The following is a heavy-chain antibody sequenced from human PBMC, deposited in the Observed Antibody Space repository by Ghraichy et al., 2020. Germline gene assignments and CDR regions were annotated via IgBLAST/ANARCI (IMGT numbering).Heavy chain of an antibody. J-gene: IGHJ6*02. D-gene: IGHD5-18*01. Sequence: ASVKVSCKVSGYTLTELSMHWVRQAPGKGLEWMGGFDPEDGETIYAQKFQGRVTMTEDTSTDTAYMELSSLRSEDTAVYYCATDRGALTAMVSSYYYYGMDVWGQRTTVTVSS. CDR2: FDPEDGET. V-gene: IGHV1-24*01. CDR1: GYTLTELS. CDR3: ATDRGALTAMVSSYYYYGMDV.